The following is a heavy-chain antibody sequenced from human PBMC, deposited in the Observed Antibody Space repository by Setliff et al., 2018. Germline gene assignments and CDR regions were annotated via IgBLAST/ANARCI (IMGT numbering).Heavy chain of an antibody. CDR1: GFTFTNFG. Sequence: ASVKVSCRTSGFTFTNFGINWVRQAPGQGLEWMGWNSAYAQKFQGRVTMTTDTPTSTAYMELRSLRSDDTAVYYCARGPPDFVVVPAAAKFDFWGQGTLVTVSS. V-gene: IGHV1-18*01. CDR2: NSAY. CDR3: ARGPPDFVVVPAAAKFDF. J-gene: IGHJ4*02. D-gene: IGHD2-2*01.